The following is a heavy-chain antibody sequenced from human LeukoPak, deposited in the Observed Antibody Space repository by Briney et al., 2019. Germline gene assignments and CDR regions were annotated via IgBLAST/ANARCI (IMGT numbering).Heavy chain of an antibody. Sequence: ASVKVSCKASGYTFTSYGISWVRQAPGQGLEWMGWISAYNGNTNYAQKLQGRVTMTTDTSTSTAYMELSSLRSEDTAVYYCARSLGGIYYYDSSGYFLDWGQGTLVTVSS. CDR2: ISAYNGNT. V-gene: IGHV1-18*01. D-gene: IGHD3-22*01. CDR1: GYTFTSYG. CDR3: ARSLGGIYYYDSSGYFLD. J-gene: IGHJ4*02.